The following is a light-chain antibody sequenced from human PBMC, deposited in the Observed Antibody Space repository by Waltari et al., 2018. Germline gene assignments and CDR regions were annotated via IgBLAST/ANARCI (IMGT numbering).Light chain of an antibody. V-gene: IGKV4-1*01. CDR2: WAS. Sequence: IVMTQSPDSLAVSVGERATINCKSSQSLLYTSDDKNFLTWYQRKPGHPPKLLINWASTRESGVPDQFSCSGSGTDFTLTISSLQAEDVAVYYCQQYYTTPPTFGQGTKVEIK. J-gene: IGKJ1*01. CDR1: QSLLYTSDDKNF. CDR3: QQYYTTPPT.